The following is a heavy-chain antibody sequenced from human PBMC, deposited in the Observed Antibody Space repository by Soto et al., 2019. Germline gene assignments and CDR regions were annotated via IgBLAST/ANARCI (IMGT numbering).Heavy chain of an antibody. Sequence: QVQMVQSWAEVKKPGASVKVSCKASGNSFTGYYVQWVRQAPGQGLEWMGWINPKSGGTNYAQKFQGRVTMTRDTSINTAYMELSSLRSDDTAVYFCARDGVVPTMDWGQGTLVTVSS. V-gene: IGHV1-2*02. D-gene: IGHD5-12*01. J-gene: IGHJ4*02. CDR1: GNSFTGYY. CDR3: ARDGVVPTMD. CDR2: INPKSGGT.